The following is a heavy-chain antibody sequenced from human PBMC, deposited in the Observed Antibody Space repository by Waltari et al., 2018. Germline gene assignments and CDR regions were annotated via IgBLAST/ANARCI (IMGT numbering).Heavy chain of an antibody. CDR3: ASMGLLWFGESNDAFVI. CDR1: GYTFTSYD. Sequence: QVQLVQSGAEVKKPGASAKVSCTASGYTFTSYDINWVRQATGQGLAWMGWMNPNSGNTGYAQKFQGRVTNTRNTSIRTAYMVLGSLESEDTGVYYCASMGLLWFGESNDAFVIGGQETMLTVSS. V-gene: IGHV1-8*03. CDR2: MNPNSGNT. J-gene: IGHJ3*02. D-gene: IGHD3-10*01.